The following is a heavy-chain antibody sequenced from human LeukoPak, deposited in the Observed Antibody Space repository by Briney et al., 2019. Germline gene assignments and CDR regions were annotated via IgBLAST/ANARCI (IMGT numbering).Heavy chain of an antibody. CDR1: GGSFSGYY. V-gene: IGHV4-34*01. CDR2: INHSGST. D-gene: IGHD6-13*01. CDR3: ARVRQQLALAPFYY. J-gene: IGHJ4*02. Sequence: SETLSLTCAVYGGSFSGYYWSWIRQPPGKGLEWIGEINHSGSTNYNPSLKSRVTISVDTSKNQFSLKLSSVTAADTAVYYCARVRQQLALAPFYYWGQGTLVTVSS.